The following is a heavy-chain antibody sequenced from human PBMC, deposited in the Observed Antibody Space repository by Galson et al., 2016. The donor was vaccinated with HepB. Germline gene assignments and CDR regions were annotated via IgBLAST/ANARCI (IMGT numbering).Heavy chain of an antibody. V-gene: IGHV3-53*04. J-gene: IGHJ3*02. CDR3: ARGAGYSSSWYAAGRAFDI. D-gene: IGHD6-13*01. CDR1: GFTVSRHY. Sequence: SLRLSCAASGFTVSRHYMSWVRQAPGKGLECVSDIYSSDTPYYADAVKGQFTNARHNSRNTRYLQMNSLRAEDTALYYCARGAGYSSSWYAAGRAFDIWGQVTVVTVSP. CDR2: IYSSDTP.